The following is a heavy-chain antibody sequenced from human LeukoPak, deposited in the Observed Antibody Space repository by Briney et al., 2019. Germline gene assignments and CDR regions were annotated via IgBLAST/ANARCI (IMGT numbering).Heavy chain of an antibody. CDR2: IYTSGST. CDR3: ARHSRDGYNFIDY. D-gene: IGHD5-24*01. Sequence: PSETLSLTCTVSGGSISSYYWSWIRQPPGKGLEWIGYIYTSGSTHYNPSLKSRVTISTDTSKNQFSLKLNSVTAADTAAYYCARHSRDGYNFIDYWGQGTLVTVSS. V-gene: IGHV4-4*09. CDR1: GGSISSYY. J-gene: IGHJ4*02.